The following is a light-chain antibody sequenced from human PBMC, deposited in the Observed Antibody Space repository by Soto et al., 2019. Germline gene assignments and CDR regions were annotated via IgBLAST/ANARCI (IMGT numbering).Light chain of an antibody. V-gene: IGLV2-23*01. Sequence: QSALTQPASVSGSPGQSITISCTGTSSDVGGYDLVSWYQQHPGKAPKLIIYEGSKRPSGISNRLSGSKSGNTASLIISGLQGDDEGDYYCCAYVSSNTLLFGGGTMLTVL. CDR2: EGS. J-gene: IGLJ3*02. CDR1: SSDVGGYDL. CDR3: CAYVSSNTLL.